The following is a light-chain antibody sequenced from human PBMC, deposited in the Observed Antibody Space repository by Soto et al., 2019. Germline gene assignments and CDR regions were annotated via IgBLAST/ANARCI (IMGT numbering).Light chain of an antibody. J-gene: IGKJ3*01. Sequence: DIQMTQSPSTLSASVGDRVTITCRASQSISSWLAWYQQKPGKAPKLLIYKASSLESGVPSRFSGSGSGTEFTLTISSLQPDDFAIYYCQQYNIWPPEVTFGPGTKVDIK. CDR2: KAS. CDR1: QSISSW. CDR3: QQYNIWPPEVT. V-gene: IGKV1-5*03.